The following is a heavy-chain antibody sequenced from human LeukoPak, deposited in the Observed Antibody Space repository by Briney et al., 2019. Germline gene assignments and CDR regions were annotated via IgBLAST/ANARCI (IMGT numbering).Heavy chain of an antibody. CDR2: ISSSSSYI. D-gene: IGHD6-19*01. Sequence: GGSLRLSCAASGFTFSSYSMNWVRQAPGKGLEWVSSISSSSSYIYYADSVKGRFTISRDNAKNSLYLQMNSLRAEDMAVYYCARDQEQWLVGSAFDIWGQGTMVTVSS. CDR3: ARDQEQWLVGSAFDI. V-gene: IGHV3-21*01. J-gene: IGHJ3*02. CDR1: GFTFSSYS.